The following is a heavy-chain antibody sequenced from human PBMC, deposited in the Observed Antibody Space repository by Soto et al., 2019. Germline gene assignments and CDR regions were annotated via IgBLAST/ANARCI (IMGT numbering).Heavy chain of an antibody. Sequence: GSLRLSCAVSRFTSNDHDMHWVRQAPWKGLEWVGHSRNKGNNYNTDYAASVKGRFAISRDDSRNSLYLQMNSLKTEDTAVYYCARAGYAHGSDVWGQGTTVTVSS. CDR1: RFTSNDHD. CDR2: SRNKGNNYNT. D-gene: IGHD2-8*01. CDR3: ARAGYAHGSDV. J-gene: IGHJ6*02. V-gene: IGHV3-72*01.